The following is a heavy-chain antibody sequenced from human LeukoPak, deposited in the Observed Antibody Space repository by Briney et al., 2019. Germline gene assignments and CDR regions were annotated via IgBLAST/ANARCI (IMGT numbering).Heavy chain of an antibody. CDR1: GGSISNGGYS. J-gene: IGHJ4*02. CDR2: IYHSGST. CDR3: ARGGRDYYDSSGYPFDY. D-gene: IGHD3-22*01. Sequence: SQTLSLTCAVSGGSISNGGYSWSWIRQPPGKGLEWIGYIYHSGSTYYNPSLKSRVTISVDRSKNQFSLKLSSVTAADTAVYYCARGGRDYYDSSGYPFDYWGQGTLVTVSS. V-gene: IGHV4-30-2*01.